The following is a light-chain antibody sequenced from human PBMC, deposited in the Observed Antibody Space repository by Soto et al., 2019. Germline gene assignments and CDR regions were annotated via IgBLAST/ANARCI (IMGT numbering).Light chain of an antibody. CDR2: GAS. CDR3: QQYNNWPPWT. CDR1: QSVSSN. V-gene: IGKV3-15*01. Sequence: EIVLTQSPDTLSLSAGERATLSCRASQSVSSNLAWYQQKPGQAPRLLIYGASTRATGIPARFSGSGSGTEFTLTISSLQSEDFAVYYCQQYNNWPPWTFGQGTKVDIK. J-gene: IGKJ1*01.